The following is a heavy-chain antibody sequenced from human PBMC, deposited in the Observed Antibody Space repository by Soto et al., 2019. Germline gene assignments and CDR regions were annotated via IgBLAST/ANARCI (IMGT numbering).Heavy chain of an antibody. D-gene: IGHD3-22*01. CDR3: ARRYYYDSSGYYHNLNWFDP. J-gene: IGHJ5*02. V-gene: IGHV5-51*01. CDR1: GYSFTSYW. CDR2: IYPGDSDT. Sequence: PGESLKISCKGSGYSFTSYWIGWVRQMLGKGLEWMGIIYPGDSDTRYSPSFQCQVTISANKSISTAYLQWSSLKASDTAMYYCARRYYYDSSGYYHNLNWFDPWGQGTLVTVSS.